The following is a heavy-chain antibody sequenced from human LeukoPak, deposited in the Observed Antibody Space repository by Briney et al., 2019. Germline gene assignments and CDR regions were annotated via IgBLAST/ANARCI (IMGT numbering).Heavy chain of an antibody. D-gene: IGHD3-10*01. J-gene: IGHJ4*02. Sequence: PGRSLRLSCAASGFTFSSYGMHWVRQAPGKGLEWVAVISYDGSNKYYADSVKGRFTISRDNSKNTLYLQMNSLRAEDTAVYYCAKDWLSRGQYGSGSRPPNYWGQGTLVTVSS. CDR1: GFTFSSYG. CDR3: AKDWLSRGQYGSGSRPPNY. V-gene: IGHV3-30*18. CDR2: ISYDGSNK.